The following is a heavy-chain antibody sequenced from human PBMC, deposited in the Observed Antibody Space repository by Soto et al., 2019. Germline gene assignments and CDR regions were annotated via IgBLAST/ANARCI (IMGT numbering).Heavy chain of an antibody. CDR3: ARTYSGSYLDWLDP. J-gene: IGHJ5*02. CDR1: GDSLSRNSAG. Sequence: SRTLSLTCAMSGDSLSRNSAGWNWIRQSPARGLEWLGRTYYRSNWHYDYAPSVKSRITITPDTSKNQISLQLNSVTPEDTAVYYCARTYSGSYLDWLDPWGQGTLVTVSS. CDR2: TYYRSNWHY. V-gene: IGHV6-1*01. D-gene: IGHD1-26*01.